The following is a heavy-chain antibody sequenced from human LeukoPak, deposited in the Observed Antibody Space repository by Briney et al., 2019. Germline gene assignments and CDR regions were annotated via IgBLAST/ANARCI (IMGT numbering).Heavy chain of an antibody. CDR3: ARDSYSSSPGY. V-gene: IGHV1-69*04. D-gene: IGHD6-13*01. CDR1: GGTFSSYA. J-gene: IGHJ4*02. Sequence: SVKVSCKASGGTFSSYAISWVRQAPGQGLEWMGRIIPILGIANYAQKFQGRVTITADKSTSTAYMELSSLRSEDTAVYYCARDSYSSSPGYWGQGTPVTVSS. CDR2: IIPILGIA.